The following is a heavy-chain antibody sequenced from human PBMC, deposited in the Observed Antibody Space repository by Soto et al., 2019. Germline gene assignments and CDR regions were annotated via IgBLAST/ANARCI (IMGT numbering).Heavy chain of an antibody. V-gene: IGHV3-23*01. J-gene: IGHJ4*02. Sequence: GGSLRLSCAASGFTFSSYAMSWVRQAPGKGLEWVSAISGSGGSTYYADSVKGRFTISRDNSKNTLYLQMNSLRAEDTAVYYCAKDGWLGDYYDSSGYFDYWGQGTLVTVSS. D-gene: IGHD3-22*01. CDR2: ISGSGGST. CDR1: GFTFSSYA. CDR3: AKDGWLGDYYDSSGYFDY.